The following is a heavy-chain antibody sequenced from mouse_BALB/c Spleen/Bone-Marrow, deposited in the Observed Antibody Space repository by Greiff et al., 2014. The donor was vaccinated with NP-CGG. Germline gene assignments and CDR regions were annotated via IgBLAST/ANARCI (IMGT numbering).Heavy chain of an antibody. Sequence: VKLMESGAELARPGASVKMSCKASGCTFTSYTMHWVKQRPGQGLEWIGYINPSSGYTNYNQKFKDKATLTADKSSSTAYMQLSSLTSEDSAVYYCAYGNYGYAMDYWGQGTSVTVSS. CDR3: AYGNYGYAMDY. J-gene: IGHJ4*01. CDR1: GCTFTSYT. V-gene: IGHV1-4*01. D-gene: IGHD2-10*02. CDR2: INPSSGYT.